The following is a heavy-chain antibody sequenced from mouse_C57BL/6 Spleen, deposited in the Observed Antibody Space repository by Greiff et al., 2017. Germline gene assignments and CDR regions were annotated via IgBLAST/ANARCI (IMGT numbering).Heavy chain of an antibody. CDR1: GYTFTSYW. CDR3: ARRGDYYGSSPYAMDD. V-gene: IGHV1-50*01. D-gene: IGHD1-1*01. Sequence: VQLLESGAELVKPGASVKLSCKASGYTFTSYWMQWVKQRPGQGLEWIGEIDPSDSYTNYNQKFKGKATLTVDTSSSTAYMQLSSLTSEDSAVYYCARRGDYYGSSPYAMDDWGQGTSVTVAT. J-gene: IGHJ4*01. CDR2: IDPSDSYT.